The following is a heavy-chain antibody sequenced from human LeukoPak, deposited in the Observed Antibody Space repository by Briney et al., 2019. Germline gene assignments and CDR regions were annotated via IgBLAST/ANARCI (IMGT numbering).Heavy chain of an antibody. CDR1: GGSITKNGYY. CDR3: CGSGWFAGPFGY. J-gene: IGHJ4*02. V-gene: IGHV4-39*07. CDR2: MHYSGST. D-gene: IGHD6-19*01. Sequence: SETLSLTCNVSGGSITKNGYYWGWIRQSPETGLEWIGSMHYSGSTYYNPSLNSRVTISVDTSKNQFSLKLTSVTAADTAVYYCCGSGWFAGPFGYWGQGALVTVSS.